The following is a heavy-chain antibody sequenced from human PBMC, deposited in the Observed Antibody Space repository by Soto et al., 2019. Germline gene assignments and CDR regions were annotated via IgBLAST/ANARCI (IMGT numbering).Heavy chain of an antibody. CDR1: GVTFSTYS. J-gene: IGHJ5*02. D-gene: IGHD3-9*01. V-gene: IGHV3-48*02. Sequence: GSLTLSSAAPGVTFSTYSMNWVRPAPGKGLGWVSYISSSSSTIYYADSVKGRFTISRDNAKNSLYLQMNSLRDEHTAVYYCARGPYVLLYFVVSAHDWFDLWGQGTLVTVSS. CDR3: ARGPYVLLYFVVSAHDWFDL. CDR2: ISSSSSTI.